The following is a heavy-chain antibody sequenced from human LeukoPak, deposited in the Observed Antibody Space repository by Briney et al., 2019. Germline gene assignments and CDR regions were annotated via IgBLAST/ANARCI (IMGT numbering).Heavy chain of an antibody. Sequence: PGGSLRLSCAASGFTFNRYGMHWVRQAPGKGLEWVAVISFDGKISYYADSVKGRFIIPRDNSKNTLDLQMNSLRPEDTAGYYCAKELSATPRAAVQTGDAFDVWGQGTMVTVSS. CDR1: GFTFNRYG. CDR2: ISFDGKIS. J-gene: IGHJ3*01. D-gene: IGHD7-27*01. CDR3: AKELSATPRAAVQTGDAFDV. V-gene: IGHV3-30*18.